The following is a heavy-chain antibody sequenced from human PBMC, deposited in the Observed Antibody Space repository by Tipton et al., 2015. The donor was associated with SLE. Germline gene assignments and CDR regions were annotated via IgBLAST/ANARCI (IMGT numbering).Heavy chain of an antibody. CDR2: IYPGDSES. D-gene: IGHD3/OR15-3a*01. V-gene: IGHV5-51*01. CDR3: ARQGGWTGTRGHFDY. CDR1: GYSFSTYW. Sequence: QSGPEVKEPGESLKISCKGSGYSFSTYWIGWVRQMPGKGLEWMGIIYPGDSESRYSPSFQGQVTFSADKSISTAYLQWSSLQASDPAIYYCARQGGWTGTRGHFDYWGQGTLVTISS. J-gene: IGHJ4*02.